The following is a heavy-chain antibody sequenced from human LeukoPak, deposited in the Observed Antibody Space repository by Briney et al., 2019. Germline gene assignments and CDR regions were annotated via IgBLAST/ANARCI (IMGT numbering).Heavy chain of an antibody. J-gene: IGHJ4*02. CDR1: GYTFTGYY. CDR3: ARAVDTAMVTPDY. V-gene: IGHV1-18*04. D-gene: IGHD5-18*01. Sequence: ASVKVSCKASGYTFTGYYMHWVRQAPGQGLERMGWISAYNGNTNYAQKLQGRVTMTTDTSTSTAYMELRSLRSDDTAVYYCARAVDTAMVTPDYWGQGTLVTVSS. CDR2: ISAYNGNT.